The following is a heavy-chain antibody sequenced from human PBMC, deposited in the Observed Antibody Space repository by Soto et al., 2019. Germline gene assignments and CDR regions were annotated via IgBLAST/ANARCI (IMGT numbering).Heavy chain of an antibody. CDR3: ARCGPHGSRWYIWFDP. Sequence: QVQLVQSEAEVRMPGSSVKVSCKASGGTFSTYPINWVRQAPGQGLEWMGGIIPLFGTTNYAQKFKGRVTITAVEATSTAYMEPSSLRAEGAAVYSSARCGPHGSRWYIWFDPLAEGA. CDR1: GGTFSTYP. CDR2: IIPLFGTT. J-gene: IGHJ5*02. D-gene: IGHD6-13*01. V-gene: IGHV1-69*01.